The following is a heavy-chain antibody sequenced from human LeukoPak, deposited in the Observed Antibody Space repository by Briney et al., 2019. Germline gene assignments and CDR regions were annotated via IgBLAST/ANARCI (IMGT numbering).Heavy chain of an antibody. D-gene: IGHD2-21*02. CDR2: IYYSGST. J-gene: IGHJ4*02. V-gene: IGHV4-34*01. CDR1: GGSFSAYY. Sequence: SKTLSLTCAVYGGSFSAYYWTWIRQPPGKGLEWIGSIYYSGSTYYNPSLKSRVTISVDTSKNQFSLKLSSVTAADTAVYYCARAPGGVVTATFDYWGRGTLVTVSS. CDR3: ARAPGGVVTATFDY.